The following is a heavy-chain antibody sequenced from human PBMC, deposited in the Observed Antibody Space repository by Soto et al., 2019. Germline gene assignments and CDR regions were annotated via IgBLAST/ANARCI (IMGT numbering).Heavy chain of an antibody. V-gene: IGHV6-1*01. D-gene: IGHD3-10*02. CDR3: ARAGMLHYYYGMDV. CDR1: GDSVSSNSAA. CDR2: TYYRSKWYN. J-gene: IGHJ6*02. Sequence: PSLSLTFAISGDSVSSNSAAWNWIRQSPSRGLEWLGRTYYRSKWYNDYSVSVKSRITINPDTSKNQFSLQLNSVTPEDTAVYYCARAGMLHYYYGMDVWGQGTTVTVSS.